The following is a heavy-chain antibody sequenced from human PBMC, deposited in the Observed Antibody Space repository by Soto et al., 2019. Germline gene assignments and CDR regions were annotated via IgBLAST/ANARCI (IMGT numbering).Heavy chain of an antibody. CDR1: GNTVPNYA. Sequence: ASVKVSCKASGNTVPNYAIHWVRQAPGQRLEWMGWINAGNGNTKYSQKFQGRVTITRDTSASTAYMELSSLRSEDTAGYYCAIVRGIDYWGQGTLVTVSS. D-gene: IGHD3-10*01. V-gene: IGHV1-3*01. CDR2: INAGNGNT. CDR3: AIVRGIDY. J-gene: IGHJ4*02.